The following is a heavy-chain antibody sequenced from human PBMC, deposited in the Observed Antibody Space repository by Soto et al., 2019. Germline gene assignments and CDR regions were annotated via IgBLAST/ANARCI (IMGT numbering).Heavy chain of an antibody. CDR1: GGTFSSYA. V-gene: IGHV1-69*13. D-gene: IGHD3-3*01. Sequence: SVKVSCKASGGTFSSYAISWVRQAPGQGLEWMGGIIPIFGTANYAQKFQGRVTITADESTSTAYMELSSLRSEDTAVYYCAGEGVALPRYYYYGMDVWGQGTTVTVSS. J-gene: IGHJ6*02. CDR3: AGEGVALPRYYYYGMDV. CDR2: IIPIFGTA.